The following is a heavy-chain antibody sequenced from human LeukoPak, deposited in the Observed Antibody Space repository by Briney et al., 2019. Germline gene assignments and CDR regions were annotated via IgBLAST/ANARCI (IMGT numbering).Heavy chain of an antibody. V-gene: IGHV5-51*01. CDR2: IYPGDSDT. Sequence: GESLKISCKGSGYSFTSYWIGWVRQMPGKGLEWMGIIYPGDSDTRYSPSFQGQVTISADKSISTAYLQWSSLKASDTAMYYCARQGPRRPAGTRYGMDVWGQGTTVTVSS. CDR3: ARQGPRRPAGTRYGMDV. D-gene: IGHD6-19*01. CDR1: GYSFTSYW. J-gene: IGHJ6*02.